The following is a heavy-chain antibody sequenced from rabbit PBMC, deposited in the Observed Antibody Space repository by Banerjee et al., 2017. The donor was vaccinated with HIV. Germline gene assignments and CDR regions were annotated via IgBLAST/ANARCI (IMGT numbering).Heavy chain of an antibody. D-gene: IGHD4-1*01. CDR1: GFDFSKYG. Sequence: QEQLVESGGGLVQPGGSLKLSCKGSGFDFSKYGVSWVRQAPGKGLEWIGYIDPVFGITYYANWVNGRFSISRENTQNTLFLQLNSLTAADTATYFCARDLTDVIGWNFGWWGPGTLVTVS. CDR3: ARDLTDVIGWNFGW. J-gene: IGHJ6*01. CDR2: IDPVFGIT. V-gene: IGHV1S47*01.